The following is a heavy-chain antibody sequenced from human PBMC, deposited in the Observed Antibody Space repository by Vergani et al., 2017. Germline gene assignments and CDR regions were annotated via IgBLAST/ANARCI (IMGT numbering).Heavy chain of an antibody. V-gene: IGHV3-66*02. CDR3: TRSECSGTTCYGHYFDL. CDR1: GFRVTTYY. J-gene: IGHJ4*01. D-gene: IGHD2-15*01. Sequence: EVELLESGGGLAQPGGSLRVSCSASGFRVTTYYMSWARQAPGKGLEWVSVIKSDGRTSYAESVRGRFTISRDTSRNAVYLQMNILRVEDTGVYYCTRSECSGTTCYGHYFDLWGHGILVTVSS. CDR2: IKSDGRT.